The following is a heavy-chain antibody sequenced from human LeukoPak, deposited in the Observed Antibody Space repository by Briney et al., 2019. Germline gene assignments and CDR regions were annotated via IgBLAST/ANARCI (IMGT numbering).Heavy chain of an antibody. Sequence: GESLKLSCQGSGYSFTSYWIGWVRQLPGKGLEWMGIIYPGDSDTRYSPSFQGQVTISADKSISTAYLQWSSLKASDTAMYYCARLVYDSSGYYPYYFDYWGQGTLVTVSS. D-gene: IGHD3-22*01. J-gene: IGHJ4*02. V-gene: IGHV5-51*01. CDR3: ARLVYDSSGYYPYYFDY. CDR2: IYPGDSDT. CDR1: GYSFTSYW.